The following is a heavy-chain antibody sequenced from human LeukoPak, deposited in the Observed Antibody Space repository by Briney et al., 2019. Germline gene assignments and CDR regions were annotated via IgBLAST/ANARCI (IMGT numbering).Heavy chain of an antibody. CDR1: GFTFSSYA. Sequence: GGSLRLSCAASGFTFSSYAMPWVRQAPGKGLEWVAVISYDGSNKYYADSVKGRFTISRDNSKNTLYLQMNSLRAEDTAVYYCAKDSAIFGVVIGVADYWGQGTLVTVSS. J-gene: IGHJ4*02. D-gene: IGHD3-3*01. CDR3: AKDSAIFGVVIGVADY. V-gene: IGHV3-30-3*01. CDR2: ISYDGSNK.